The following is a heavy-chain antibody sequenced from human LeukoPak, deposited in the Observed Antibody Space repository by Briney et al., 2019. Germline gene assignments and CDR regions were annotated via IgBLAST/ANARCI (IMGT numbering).Heavy chain of an antibody. CDR1: GFTFSSYA. CDR2: ISYDGSNK. Sequence: GRSLRLSCAASGFTFSSYAMHWVRQAPGKGLEWVAVISYDGSNKYYADSVKGRFTISRDNSKNTLYLQMNSLRAEDTAVYYCARSLYYDILTGNSDYWGQGTLVTVSS. J-gene: IGHJ4*02. V-gene: IGHV3-30*04. D-gene: IGHD3-9*01. CDR3: ARSLYYDILTGNSDY.